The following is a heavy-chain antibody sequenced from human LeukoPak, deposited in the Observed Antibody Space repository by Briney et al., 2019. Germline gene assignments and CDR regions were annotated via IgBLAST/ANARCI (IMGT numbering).Heavy chain of an antibody. V-gene: IGHV4-34*01. CDR2: INHSGST. CDR3: ARVSYSRTRIVIVPAALKYNWFDP. CDR1: GGSFSGYY. J-gene: IGHJ5*02. D-gene: IGHD2-2*01. Sequence: SETLSLTCAVYGGSFSGYYWSWIRQPPGKGLEWIGEINHSGSTNYNPSLKSRVTISVDTSKNQFSLKLTSVTAADTAVYYCARVSYSRTRIVIVPAALKYNWFDPWGQGTLVTVSS.